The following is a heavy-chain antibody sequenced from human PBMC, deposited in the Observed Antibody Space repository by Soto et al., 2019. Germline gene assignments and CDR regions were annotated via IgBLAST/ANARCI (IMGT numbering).Heavy chain of an antibody. CDR2: IIPIFGTA. CDR3: ARGLSDSSGYRD. CDR1: GGTFSSYA. V-gene: IGHV1-69*13. J-gene: IGHJ4*02. D-gene: IGHD3-22*01. Sequence: SVKVSCKASGGTFSSYAISWVRQAPGQGLEWMGGIIPIFGTANYAQKFQGRVTITADESTSTAYMELGSLRSEDTAVYYCARGLSDSSGYRDWGQGTLVTVSS.